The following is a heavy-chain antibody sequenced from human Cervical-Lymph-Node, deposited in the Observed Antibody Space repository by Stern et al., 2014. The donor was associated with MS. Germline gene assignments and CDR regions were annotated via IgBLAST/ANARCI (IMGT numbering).Heavy chain of an antibody. CDR2: IVPLHSTA. V-gene: IGHV1-69*14. Sequence: QDQLVQSGAELKKPGSSVKVSCKASGVTSSSYVISWVRQAPGQGLEWMGGIVPLHSTANYAQKFQDRVTISADKKTNTTYLEVKSLTSEDTAVYYCASVAQLWRSWFDPWGQGTLVTVSS. J-gene: IGHJ5*02. CDR1: GVTSSSYV. CDR3: ASVAQLWRSWFDP. D-gene: IGHD3-10*01.